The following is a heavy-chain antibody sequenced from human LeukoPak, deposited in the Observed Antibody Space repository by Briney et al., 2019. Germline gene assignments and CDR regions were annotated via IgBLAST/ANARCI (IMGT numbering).Heavy chain of an antibody. CDR2: IKQDGSER. CDR3: ARLPVDATYYYYYGMDV. J-gene: IGHJ6*02. V-gene: IGHV3-7*01. Sequence: GGSLRLSCAASGFTFSSYWMSWVRQAPGKGLEWVANIKQDGSERYYVDSVKGRFTISRDNAKNSLYLQMNSLRAEDTAVYYCARLPVDATYYYYYGMDVWGQGTTVTVSS. D-gene: IGHD2-15*01. CDR1: GFTFSSYW.